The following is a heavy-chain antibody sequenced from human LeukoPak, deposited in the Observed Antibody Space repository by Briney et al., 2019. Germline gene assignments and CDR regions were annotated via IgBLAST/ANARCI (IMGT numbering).Heavy chain of an antibody. J-gene: IGHJ6*03. CDR3: AKGGYDILGYMGV. Sequence: GGSLRLSCAASGFTFSSYGMHWVRQAPGKGLEWVAFIRFDGSNKYYADSVKGRFTISRDNSKNTLYLQMNSLRAEDTAVYYCAKGGYDILGYMGVWGKGTTVTVSS. CDR1: GFTFSSYG. V-gene: IGHV3-30*02. D-gene: IGHD3-9*01. CDR2: IRFDGSNK.